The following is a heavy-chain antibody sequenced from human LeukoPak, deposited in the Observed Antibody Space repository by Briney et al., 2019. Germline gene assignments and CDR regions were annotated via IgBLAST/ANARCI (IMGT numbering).Heavy chain of an antibody. V-gene: IGHV4-59*01. CDR3: ASGTPPEYYDVWSGYGDV. CDR2: IYYSGST. Sequence: SETLSLTCTVSGGSISSYYWSWIRQPPGKGLEWIGYIYYSGSTNYNPSLKSRVTISVDTSKNQFSLKLSSVTAADTAVYYCASGTPPEYYDVWSGYGDVWGKGTTVTVSS. J-gene: IGHJ6*04. CDR1: GGSISSYY. D-gene: IGHD3-3*01.